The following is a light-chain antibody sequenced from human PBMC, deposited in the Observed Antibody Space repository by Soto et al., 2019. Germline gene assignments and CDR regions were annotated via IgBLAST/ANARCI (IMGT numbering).Light chain of an antibody. V-gene: IGKV2D-29*01. CDR3: MRSVQPPIT. CDR1: XXXLHSDGNTY. Sequence: VLTQTRLSLSXXPGQPASIXXQXSXXXLHSDGNTYLYWYRQKGGQPPQLLIYEVSKRFSGVPDRFSGSGSGTDFTLKISRVEAEDVGVYYCMRSVQPPITFGQGTRLEIK. CDR2: EVS. J-gene: IGKJ5*01.